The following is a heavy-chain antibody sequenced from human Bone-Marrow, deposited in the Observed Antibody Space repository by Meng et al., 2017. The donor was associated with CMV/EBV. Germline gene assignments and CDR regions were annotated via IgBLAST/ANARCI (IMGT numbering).Heavy chain of an antibody. J-gene: IGHJ5*02. CDR1: GGSFSGYY. D-gene: IGHD3-3*01. Sequence: SETLSLTCAVYGGSFSGYYWSWIRQPPGKGLEWIGEINHSGSTNYNPSLKSRVTISVDTSKNQFSLKLSSVTAAETAVYYCARGGYDFWSGYHNWFDPWGQGTLVTVSS. V-gene: IGHV4-34*01. CDR2: INHSGST. CDR3: ARGGYDFWSGYHNWFDP.